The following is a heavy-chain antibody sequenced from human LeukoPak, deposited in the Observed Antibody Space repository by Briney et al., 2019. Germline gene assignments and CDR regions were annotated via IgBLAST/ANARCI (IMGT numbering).Heavy chain of an antibody. CDR3: ASFSWCSSGNNWFDP. CDR1: GGTFSSYA. Sequence: SVKVSCKASGGTFSSYAISWVRQAPGQGLEWMGGIIPIFGTANYAQKFQGRVTITADKSTSTAYMELSSLRSEDTAVYYCASFSWCSSGNNWFDPWGQGTLVTVSS. J-gene: IGHJ5*02. V-gene: IGHV1-69*06. D-gene: IGHD6-19*01. CDR2: IIPIFGTA.